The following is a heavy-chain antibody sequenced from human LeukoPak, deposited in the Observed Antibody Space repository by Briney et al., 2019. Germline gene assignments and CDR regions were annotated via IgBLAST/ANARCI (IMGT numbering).Heavy chain of an antibody. CDR3: ARGPRQAGTTYLDY. CDR1: GYTFTSYV. J-gene: IGHJ4*02. V-gene: IGHV1-3*03. CDR2: INAGNGNT. D-gene: IGHD1-1*01. Sequence: GASVKVSCKASGYTFTSYVMHWVRQAPGQRLEWMGWINAGNGNTKYSQEFQGRVTITRDTSASTAYMELSSPRSEDMAVYYCARGPRQAGTTYLDYWGQGTLVTVSS.